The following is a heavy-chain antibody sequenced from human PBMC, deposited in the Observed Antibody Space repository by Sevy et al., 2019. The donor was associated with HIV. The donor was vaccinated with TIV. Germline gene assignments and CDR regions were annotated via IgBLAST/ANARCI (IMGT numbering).Heavy chain of an antibody. CDR3: ARDRYCSTSRCYNWIDP. J-gene: IGHJ5*02. CDR1: GFAFNTFG. Sequence: GGSLRISCAASGFAFNTFGMHWVRRAPGKGLEWVAFISFDENIEYYADSVKGRFTISRDNSKNMLYLQMNSLRAEDTAMYYCARDRYCSTSRCYNWIDPWGQGTLVTVSS. V-gene: IGHV3-33*01. CDR2: ISFDENIE. D-gene: IGHD2-2*01.